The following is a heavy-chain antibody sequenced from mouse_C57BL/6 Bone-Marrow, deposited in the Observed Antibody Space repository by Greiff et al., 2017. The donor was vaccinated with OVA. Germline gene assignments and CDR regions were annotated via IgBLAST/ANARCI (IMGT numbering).Heavy chain of an antibody. CDR1: GFTFSSYA. CDR3: TRDRGLPPMDY. V-gene: IGHV5-9-1*02. CDR2: ICSGGDYI. Sequence: EVQRVESGAGLVKPGGSLKLSCAASGFTFSSYAMSWVRQTPEKRLEWVAYICSGGDYIYYADNVKGRFTISRDNARNTQYLQMSSLKSEDTAMYYCTRDRGLPPMDYWGQGTSVTVSS. D-gene: IGHD2-2*01. J-gene: IGHJ4*01.